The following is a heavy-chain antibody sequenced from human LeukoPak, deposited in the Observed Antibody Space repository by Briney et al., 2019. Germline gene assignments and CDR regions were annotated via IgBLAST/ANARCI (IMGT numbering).Heavy chain of an antibody. J-gene: IGHJ6*02. CDR3: ARDLGLRLSPGYYYGSGSMDV. V-gene: IGHV1-46*01. D-gene: IGHD3-10*01. CDR1: GYTFTSYY. Sequence: ASVKVSCKASGYTFTSYYMHWVRQAPGQGLEWMGIINPSGGSTSYAQKFQGRVTMTRDTSTSTVYMELSSLRSEDTAVYYCARDLGLRLSPGYYYGSGSMDVWGQGTTVTVSS. CDR2: INPSGGST.